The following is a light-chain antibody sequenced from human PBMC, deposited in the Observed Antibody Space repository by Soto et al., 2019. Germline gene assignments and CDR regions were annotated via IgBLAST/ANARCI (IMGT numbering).Light chain of an antibody. CDR2: YTN. CDR3: LLPFSGAHNYV. CDR1: TGPVTSGHY. Sequence: QAVVTQEPSLTVSPGGTVTRTCGSSTGPVTSGHYTYWFQQKPGQAPKTLFYYTNNKHSWTPARFSSSLLGGKAALPLSGAQPEDEAEYYCLLPFSGAHNYVFGTRTKLAVI. V-gene: IGLV7-46*01. J-gene: IGLJ1*01.